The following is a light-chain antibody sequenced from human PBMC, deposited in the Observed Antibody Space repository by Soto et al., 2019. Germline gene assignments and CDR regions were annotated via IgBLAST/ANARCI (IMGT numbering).Light chain of an antibody. CDR3: CSYAGSYTFPYV. J-gene: IGLJ1*01. V-gene: IGLV2-11*01. Sequence: QSVLTQPRSVSGSPGQSVTISCTGTSSDVGGYNYVSWYQQHPGKAPKLMIYDVSKRPSEVPDRFSGSKSGNTASLTISGIQAEDEADYYCCSYAGSYTFPYVLGTGTKVTVL. CDR2: DVS. CDR1: SSDVGGYNY.